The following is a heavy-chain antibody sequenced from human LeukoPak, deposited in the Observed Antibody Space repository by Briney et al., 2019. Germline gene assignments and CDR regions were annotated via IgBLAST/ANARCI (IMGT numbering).Heavy chain of an antibody. V-gene: IGHV3-23*01. D-gene: IGHD2-8*01. CDR3: ARGVGEYTNGHFDF. CDR1: GFTFSTYA. J-gene: IGHJ4*02. CDR2: ISKSGGST. Sequence: PGGSLRLSCAASGFTFSTYAMTWVRQAPGKGLEWVSSISKSGGSTYDTDSVRGRFTISRDNSKNTLYLQMNRLRAEDAALYYCARGVGEYTNGHFDFWAQGTLVTVSS.